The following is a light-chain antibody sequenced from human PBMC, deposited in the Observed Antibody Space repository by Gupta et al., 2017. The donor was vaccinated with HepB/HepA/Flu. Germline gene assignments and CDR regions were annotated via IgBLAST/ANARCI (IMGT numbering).Light chain of an antibody. CDR2: AAS. Sequence: IQMTQSPSFVSAAGGDRVTITCRASQPVNIWLAWYQQKPGKAPPLLISAASSLQNGVPSRFSGSGSGTDFTLTITNLQPEDFATYFCQHTYSFPITFGQGTRLEIK. CDR3: QHTYSFPIT. CDR1: QPVNIW. J-gene: IGKJ5*01. V-gene: IGKV1D-12*01.